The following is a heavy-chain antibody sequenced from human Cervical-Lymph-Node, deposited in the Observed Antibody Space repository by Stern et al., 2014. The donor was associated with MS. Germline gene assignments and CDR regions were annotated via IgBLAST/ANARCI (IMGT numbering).Heavy chain of an antibody. CDR3: ARSSTVTPNAFDI. D-gene: IGHD4-17*01. CDR2: IYHRGST. V-gene: IGHV4-30-2*01. CDR1: GGSISSGGYS. Sequence: QLQLQESGSGLVKPSQTLSLTCAVSGGSISSGGYSWSWIRQPPGKGLEWIGYIYHRGSTYYNPSLKSRVTISVDRSKTQFSLKLSSVTAADTAVYYCARSSTVTPNAFDIWGQGTMVTVSS. J-gene: IGHJ3*02.